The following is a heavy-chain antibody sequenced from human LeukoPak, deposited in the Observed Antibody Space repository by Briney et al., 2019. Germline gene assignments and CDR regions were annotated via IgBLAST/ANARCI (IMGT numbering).Heavy chain of an antibody. D-gene: IGHD6-19*01. V-gene: IGHV1-46*01. J-gene: IGHJ4*02. CDR3: AAADGSGFDY. Sequence: ASVKVSCKASGYTFTSYYMYWVRQAPGQGLEWMGVINPSGDSTSYAQKFQGRVTMTRDASTSTAYMELSSLRSEDTAVYYCAAADGSGFDYWGQGTLVTVSS. CDR1: GYTFTSYY. CDR2: INPSGDST.